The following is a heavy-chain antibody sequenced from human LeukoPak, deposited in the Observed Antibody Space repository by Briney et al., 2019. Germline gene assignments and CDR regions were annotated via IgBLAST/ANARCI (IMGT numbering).Heavy chain of an antibody. J-gene: IGHJ3*01. CDR3: ARGVVIAPQTFDY. V-gene: IGHV4-59*01. D-gene: IGHD2-21*01. CDR1: GGSFSGYY. CDR2: IYYSGST. Sequence: SETLSLTCAVYGGSFSGYYWVWIRQPPGKGLEWIGYIYYSGSTNYNPSLKSRVTISVDTSKNQFSLKLSSVTAADTAVYYCARGVVIAPQTFDYWGQGTMVTVSS.